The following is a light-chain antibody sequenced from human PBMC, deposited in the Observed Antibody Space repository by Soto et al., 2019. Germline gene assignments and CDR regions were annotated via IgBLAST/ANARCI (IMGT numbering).Light chain of an antibody. CDR2: GVS. Sequence: EVVLTQSPGTLSLSPGESATLSCRASQSVSSNYLAWYQQKPGQAPRLLIYGVSTRATGIPDRFSGSGSGTDFSLTISRLEPEDFAVYYCQQYCTSPLTFGGGTKVDIK. J-gene: IGKJ4*01. CDR1: QSVSSNY. CDR3: QQYCTSPLT. V-gene: IGKV3-20*01.